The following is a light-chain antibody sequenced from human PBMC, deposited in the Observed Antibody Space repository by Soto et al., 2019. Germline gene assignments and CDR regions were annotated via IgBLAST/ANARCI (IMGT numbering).Light chain of an antibody. CDR2: DVS. CDR3: SSYTSSSILEV. V-gene: IGLV2-14*01. Sequence: QSALTQPASVSGSPGQSITISCTGTSSDVGGYNYVSWYQQHPGKAPKLMIYDVSNRPSGVSNRFSGSKSGNTASLTISGLQAEDEADYYCSSYTSSSILEVFGGGTMVTVL. CDR1: SSDVGGYNY. J-gene: IGLJ3*02.